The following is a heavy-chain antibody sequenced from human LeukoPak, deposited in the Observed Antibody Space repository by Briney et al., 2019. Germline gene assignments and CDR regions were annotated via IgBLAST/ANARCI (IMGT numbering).Heavy chain of an antibody. CDR2: INPNSGGT. Sequence: ASVKVSCKASGYTFTGYYMHWVRQAPGQGLEWVGWINPNSGGTNYAQTFQGRVTMTRDTSISTAYMQLSSLRSEDTAVYYCSNGVLGYCSSTSCAPGYWGQGTLVTVSS. CDR1: GYTFTGYY. CDR3: SNGVLGYCSSTSCAPGY. J-gene: IGHJ4*02. D-gene: IGHD2-2*01. V-gene: IGHV1-2*02.